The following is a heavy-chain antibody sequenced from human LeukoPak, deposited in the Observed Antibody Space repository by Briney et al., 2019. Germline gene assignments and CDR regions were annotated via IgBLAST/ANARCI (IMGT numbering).Heavy chain of an antibody. J-gene: IGHJ4*02. Sequence: QTGGSLRLSCAASGFTFSSYWMSWVRQAPGKGLEWVSAISGSGGSTYYADSVKGRFTISRDNSKNTLYLQMNSLRAEDTALYYCAKEVVVVITTPTEAGFDYWGQGTLVTVSS. CDR1: GFTFSSYW. D-gene: IGHD3-22*01. CDR2: ISGSGGST. V-gene: IGHV3-23*01. CDR3: AKEVVVVITTPTEAGFDY.